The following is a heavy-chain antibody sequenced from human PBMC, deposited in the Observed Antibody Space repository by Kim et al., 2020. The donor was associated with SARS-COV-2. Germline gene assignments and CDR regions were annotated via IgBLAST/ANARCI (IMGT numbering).Heavy chain of an antibody. Sequence: SETLSLTCTVSGGSISSGGYYWSWIRQHTGKGLEWIGYIYYSGSTYYNPSLKSRVTISVDTSKNQFSLKLSSVTAADTAVYYCARDTDYVWGSYRSNSGMDVWGQGTTVTVSS. CDR1: GGSISSGGYY. D-gene: IGHD3-16*02. J-gene: IGHJ6*02. CDR3: ARDTDYVWGSYRSNSGMDV. V-gene: IGHV4-31*03. CDR2: IYYSGST.